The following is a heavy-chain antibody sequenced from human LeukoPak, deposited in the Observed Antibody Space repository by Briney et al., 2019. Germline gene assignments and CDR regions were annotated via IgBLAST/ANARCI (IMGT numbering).Heavy chain of an antibody. CDR2: IKSKTDGGTT. J-gene: IGHJ6*02. V-gene: IGHV3-15*01. D-gene: IGHD7-27*01. CDR1: GFTFSNAW. Sequence: GGSLRLSCAASGFTFSNAWMSWVRQAPGKGLEWVGRIKSKTDGGTTDYAAPVKGRFTISRDDSKNTLYLQMNRLKTEDTAVYYYTTAPELGVLATPGSEDPPYYYYGMDVWGQGTTVTVSS. CDR3: TTAPELGVLATPGSEDPPYYYYGMDV.